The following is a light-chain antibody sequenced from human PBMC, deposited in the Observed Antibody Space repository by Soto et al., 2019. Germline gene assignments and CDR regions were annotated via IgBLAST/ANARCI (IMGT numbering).Light chain of an antibody. CDR3: ASWDDSLSAVL. V-gene: IGLV1-44*01. CDR2: SNN. CDR1: SSNIGSNV. Sequence: QSVLTQPPSASGTPGQRATIFCLGSSSNIGSNVVNWYQQLPGTAPKLLIYSNNQRPSGVPDRFSGSKSGTSASLAISGLQSEDETDYYCASWDDSLSAVLFGGGTKLTVL. J-gene: IGLJ2*01.